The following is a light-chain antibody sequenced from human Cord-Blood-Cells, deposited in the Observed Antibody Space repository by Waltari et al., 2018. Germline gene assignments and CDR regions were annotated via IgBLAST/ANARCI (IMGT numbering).Light chain of an antibody. CDR1: QGISNY. CDR3: QKYNSASWT. CDR2: AAS. Sequence: DIQMTQSPSSLFASVGARVTITCRASQGISNYLAWYQQKPGKVPKLLIYAASTLQSGVPSRFSGSGSGTDFTLTISSLQPEDVATYYCQKYNSASWTFGQGTKVEIK. J-gene: IGKJ1*01. V-gene: IGKV1-27*01.